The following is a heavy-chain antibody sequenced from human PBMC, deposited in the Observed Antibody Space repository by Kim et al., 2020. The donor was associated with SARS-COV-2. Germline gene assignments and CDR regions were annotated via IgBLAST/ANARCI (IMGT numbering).Heavy chain of an antibody. V-gene: IGHV3-23*01. CDR2: T. J-gene: IGHJ6*02. D-gene: IGHD2-8*01. Sequence: TSYADSVQGRLTISRDNSKNTLYLQMNSLRVEDTAMYYCAKTLYGGMDVWGQGTTVTVSS. CDR3: AKTLYGGMDV.